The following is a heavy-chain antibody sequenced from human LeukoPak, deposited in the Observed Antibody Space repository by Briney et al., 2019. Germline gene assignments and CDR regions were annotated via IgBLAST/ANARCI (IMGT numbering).Heavy chain of an antibody. CDR2: ISSSSSTI. CDR3: ANAWGGQDGYNKRGAFDI. D-gene: IGHD5-24*01. J-gene: IGHJ3*02. CDR1: GFIFTSYS. Sequence: PGGSLRLSCAASGFIFTSYSMNWVRQAPGKGLEWISYISSSSSTIYYADSVRGRFTISRDNAKNSLYLQMNSLRAEDTAVYYCANAWGGQDGYNKRGAFDIWGQGTMVTVSS. V-gene: IGHV3-48*04.